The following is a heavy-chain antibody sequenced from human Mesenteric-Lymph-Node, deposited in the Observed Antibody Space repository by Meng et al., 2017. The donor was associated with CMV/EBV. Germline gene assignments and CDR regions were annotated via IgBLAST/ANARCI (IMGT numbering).Heavy chain of an antibody. CDR1: GDSVSSNSAA. CDR2: TYYRSKWYN. D-gene: IGHD3-10*01. CDR3: ARERTYRHYYYGSGSYYIPSGGVDY. J-gene: IGHJ4*02. Sequence: SQTLSLTCAISGDSVSSNSAAWNWIRQSPSRGLEWLGRTYYRSKWYNDYAVSVKSRITINPDTSKNQFSLQLNSVTPEDTAVYYCARERTYRHYYYGSGSYYIPSGGVDYWGQGTLVTVSS. V-gene: IGHV6-1*01.